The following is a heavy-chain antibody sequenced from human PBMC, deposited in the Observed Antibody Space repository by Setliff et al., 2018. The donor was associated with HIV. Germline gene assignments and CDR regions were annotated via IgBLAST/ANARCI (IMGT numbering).Heavy chain of an antibody. J-gene: IGHJ5*02. CDR2: IKTKPNSYAT. CDR1: GFTFSGSA. CDR3: AVSPDGDCATTECANWFDP. Sequence: GGSLRLSCSASGFTFSGSALHWVRQASGKGLEWVGRIKTKPNSYATAHAESVKGRFTISRGDSQNTAYLQMNSLRTEDTAVYFCAVSPDGDCATTECANWFDPWGQGTQVTVSS. D-gene: IGHD4-17*01. V-gene: IGHV3-73*01.